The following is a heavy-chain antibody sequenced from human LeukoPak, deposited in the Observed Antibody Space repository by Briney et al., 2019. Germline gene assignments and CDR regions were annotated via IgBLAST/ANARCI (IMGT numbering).Heavy chain of an antibody. Sequence: PGGSLRLSCAASGFTFSSYGISWVRQAPGKGLEWVSAISGSGGSTYYADSVKGRFTISRDNSKNTLYLQMNSLRAEDTAVYYCAKGVFDWLLYLDYWGQGTLVTVSS. CDR1: GFTFSSYG. J-gene: IGHJ4*02. CDR2: ISGSGGST. V-gene: IGHV3-23*01. CDR3: AKGVFDWLLYLDY. D-gene: IGHD3-9*01.